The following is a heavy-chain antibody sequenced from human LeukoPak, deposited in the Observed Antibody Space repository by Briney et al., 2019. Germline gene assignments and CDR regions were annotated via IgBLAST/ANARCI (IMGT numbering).Heavy chain of an antibody. J-gene: IGHJ5*02. Sequence: SQTLSLTCTVSGGSISRYYWSWIRQPPGKGLEWIGYISYSGSTNYNPTLKSRVTLSEDTSHNQFSLKLSSVTAADTAVYYCAAVDEVLDLFDPWGQGTQVSVSS. CDR3: AAVDEVLDLFDP. CDR2: ISYSGST. V-gene: IGHV4-59*08. D-gene: IGHD2/OR15-2a*01. CDR1: GGSISRYY.